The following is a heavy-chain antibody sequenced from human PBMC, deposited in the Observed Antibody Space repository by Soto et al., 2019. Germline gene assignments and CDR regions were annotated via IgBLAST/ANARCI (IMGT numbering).Heavy chain of an antibody. CDR3: ARCPSPGTDDNWFDP. CDR1: GFTLSRYS. Sequence: PGGSLRLSCAASGFTLSRYSMNWVRQAPGKGPEWISYISYSNNPIHYADSVKGRFTISRDDAKNSLYLQMNSLRDDDTAVYYCARCPSPGTDDNWFDPWGQGTLVTVSS. V-gene: IGHV3-48*02. CDR2: ISYSNNPI. J-gene: IGHJ5*02.